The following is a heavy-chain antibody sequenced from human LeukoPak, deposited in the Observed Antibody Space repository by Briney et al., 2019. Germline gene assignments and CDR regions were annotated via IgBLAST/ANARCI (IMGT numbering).Heavy chain of an antibody. V-gene: IGHV1-2*02. CDR2: INPNSGGT. CDR1: GYTFTGYY. J-gene: IGHJ4*02. CDR3: ARDQGSGYDFDY. D-gene: IGHD5-12*01. Sequence: ASVKVSCKASGYTFTGYYMHWVRQAPGQGLEWMGWINPNSGGTNYAQKFQGRFTMTRDTSISTAYMELSRLRSDDTAVYYCARDQGSGYDFDYWGQGTLVTVSS.